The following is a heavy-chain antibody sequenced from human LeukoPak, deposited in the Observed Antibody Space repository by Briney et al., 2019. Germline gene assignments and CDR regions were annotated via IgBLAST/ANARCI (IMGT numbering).Heavy chain of an antibody. CDR1: GFTFSSYS. J-gene: IGHJ3*02. V-gene: IGHV3-21*01. CDR2: ISSSSSYI. Sequence: GGSLRLSCAASGFTFSSYSMNWVRQAPGKGLEWVSSISSSSSYIYYADSVKGRFTISRDNAKNSLYLQMNSLRAEDTAVYYCARDRGVRDGHNPIWGQGTMVTVSS. D-gene: IGHD5-24*01. CDR3: ARDRGVRDGHNPI.